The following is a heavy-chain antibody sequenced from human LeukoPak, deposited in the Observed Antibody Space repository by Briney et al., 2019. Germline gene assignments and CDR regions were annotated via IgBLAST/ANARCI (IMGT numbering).Heavy chain of an antibody. J-gene: IGHJ4*02. D-gene: IGHD2-8*02. CDR2: IFPSGGEI. CDR1: GFTLSTFA. Sequence: GGSLRLSCAASGFTLSTFAMIWVRQPPGKGLEWVSSIFPSGGEIHYADSVRGRFTISRDNSKSTLSLQMNSLRAEDTAIYYCATYRQVLLPFESWGQGILVTVSS. V-gene: IGHV3-23*01. CDR3: ATYRQVLLPFES.